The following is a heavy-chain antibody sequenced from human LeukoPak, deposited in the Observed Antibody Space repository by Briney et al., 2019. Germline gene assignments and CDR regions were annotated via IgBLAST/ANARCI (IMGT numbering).Heavy chain of an antibody. CDR3: AHSSGWSLYYFDY. Sequence: PSQTLSLTCAISGDSVSSNSAAWNWIRQSPSRGLEWLGRTYYRSQWYNGYAVSVKSRITINPDTSKNQFSLQLTSVTPEDTAVYYCAHSSGWSLYYFDYWGQGTLVTVSS. CDR1: GDSVSSNSAA. CDR2: TYYRSQWYN. V-gene: IGHV6-1*01. J-gene: IGHJ4*02. D-gene: IGHD6-19*01.